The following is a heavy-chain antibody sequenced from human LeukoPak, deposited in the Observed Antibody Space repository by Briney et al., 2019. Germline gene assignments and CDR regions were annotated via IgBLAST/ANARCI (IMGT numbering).Heavy chain of an antibody. J-gene: IGHJ3*02. D-gene: IGHD4/OR15-4a*01. CDR3: ARISLTMRDAFDI. CDR2: VYKSGGT. Sequence: SETLSLTCTVSGVSVSSGNYYWSWIRQPPGKGLEWIGYVYKSGGTNYNPSLKGRVTISVDTSKNQFSLKLSSVTTADTAVYYCARISLTMRDAFDIWAKGQRSPSLQ. V-gene: IGHV4-61*01. CDR1: GVSVSSGNYY.